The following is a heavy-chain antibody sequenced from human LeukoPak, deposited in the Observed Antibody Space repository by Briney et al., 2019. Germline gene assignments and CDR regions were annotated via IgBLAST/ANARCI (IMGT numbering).Heavy chain of an antibody. CDR2: INHSGST. D-gene: IGHD1-7*01. CDR1: GGSFSGYY. J-gene: IGHJ4*02. Sequence: PSETLSLTCAVYGGSFSGYYWSWIRQPPGKGLEWIGEINHSGSTNYNPSLKSRVTISVGTSKNQFSLKLSSVTAADTAVYYCARVVNYRGDDYWGPGTLVTVSS. CDR3: ARVVNYRGDDY. V-gene: IGHV4-34*01.